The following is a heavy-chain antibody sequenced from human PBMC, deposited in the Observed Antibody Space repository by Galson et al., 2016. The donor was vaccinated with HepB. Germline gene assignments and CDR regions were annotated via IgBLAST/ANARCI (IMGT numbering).Heavy chain of an antibody. CDR2: ISYDGTSK. Sequence: SLRLSCAASGFTFSTFDMHWVRQAPGKGLEWVTFISYDGTSKHYVDSVKGRFTISRDNSKNTLYLEMNSLRDEDMAVYYCARPSSGAFDIWGQGTLVTVSS. D-gene: IGHD3-10*01. V-gene: IGHV3-30*01. J-gene: IGHJ3*02. CDR3: ARPSSGAFDI. CDR1: GFTFSTFD.